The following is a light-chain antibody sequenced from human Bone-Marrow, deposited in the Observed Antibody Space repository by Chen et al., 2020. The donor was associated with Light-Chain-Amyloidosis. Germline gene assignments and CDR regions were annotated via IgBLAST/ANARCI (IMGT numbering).Light chain of an antibody. V-gene: IGLV3-21*02. J-gene: IGLJ3*02. CDR2: ADS. CDR1: NIGSTS. Sequence: SYVLTQPSSVSVAPGQTATIACGGNNIGSTSVHWYQQTPGQAPLLVVYADSDWPSGIPERLAGSNSGNTAALNISGVEAGDEADYYCQVWDRSSDRPVFGGGTKLTVI. CDR3: QVWDRSSDRPV.